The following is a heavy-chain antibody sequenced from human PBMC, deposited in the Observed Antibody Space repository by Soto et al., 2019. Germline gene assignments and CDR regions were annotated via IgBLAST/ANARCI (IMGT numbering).Heavy chain of an antibody. V-gene: IGHV3-30*18. CDR2: ISYDGSNK. CDR3: AKGDWFDP. CDR1: GFTFSNYG. J-gene: IGHJ5*02. Sequence: QVQLVESGGGVVQPGRSLRLSCAASGFTFSNYGIHWVRQAPGKGLEWVAVISYDGSNKYYADSVKGRFTISRDSSKNTLYLQMNSLRAEDTAVYYCAKGDWFDPWGQGTLVTVSS.